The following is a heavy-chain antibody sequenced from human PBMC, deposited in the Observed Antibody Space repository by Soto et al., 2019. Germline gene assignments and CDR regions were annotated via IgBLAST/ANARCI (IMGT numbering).Heavy chain of an antibody. V-gene: IGHV1-58*01. CDR1: GFTFTSSA. CDR3: AAVHVDTAMDTGAY. CDR2: IVVGSGNT. D-gene: IGHD5-18*01. Sequence: QMQLVQSGPEVKKPGTSVKVSCKASGFTFTSSAVQWVRQARGQRLEWIGWIVVGSGNTNYAQKFQERVTITRDMSTSTAYMELSSLRSEDTAVDYCAAVHVDTAMDTGAYWGQGTLVTVSS. J-gene: IGHJ4*02.